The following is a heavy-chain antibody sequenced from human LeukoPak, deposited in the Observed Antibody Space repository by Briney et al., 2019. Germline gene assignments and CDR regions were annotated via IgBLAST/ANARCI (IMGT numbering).Heavy chain of an antibody. V-gene: IGHV4-39*07. Sequence: SSETLSLTCTVSGGSISSSSYYWGWIRQPPGKGLEWIGSIYHSGSTYYNPSLKSRVTISVDTSKNLFSLKLSSVTAADTAVYYCARTGYNFLRGMDVWGQGTTVTVSS. CDR3: ARTGYNFLRGMDV. D-gene: IGHD1-20*01. CDR2: IYHSGST. CDR1: GGSISSSSYY. J-gene: IGHJ6*02.